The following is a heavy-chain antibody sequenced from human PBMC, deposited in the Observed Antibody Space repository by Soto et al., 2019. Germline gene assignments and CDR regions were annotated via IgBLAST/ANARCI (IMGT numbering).Heavy chain of an antibody. CDR2: ISVSGGST. Sequence: GGSLRLSCAASGFTFSSYAMSWVRQAPGKGLEWVSAISVSGGSTYYGDSVKGRFTISRDTSKNTLYLQMTSLRAEDTAVYYCAKGDGRYCSSISCYKNAFDIWPRDNGHRLL. J-gene: IGHJ3*02. D-gene: IGHD2-2*02. CDR3: AKGDGRYCSSISCYKNAFDI. CDR1: GFTFSSYA. V-gene: IGHV3-23*01.